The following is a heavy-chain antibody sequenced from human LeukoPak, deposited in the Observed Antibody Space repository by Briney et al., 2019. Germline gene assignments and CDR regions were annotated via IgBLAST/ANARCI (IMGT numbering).Heavy chain of an antibody. Sequence: PGGSLRLSCAGSRFSFSKYAMSWVRQAPGKGLEWVSVINDSGTSKHYADSVKGRFTISRDNSKNTMYLQMSSLRADDTAIYYCASLPDVWGQGTTVTVSS. CDR2: INDSGTSK. CDR1: RFSFSKYA. V-gene: IGHV3-23*01. CDR3: ASLPDV. J-gene: IGHJ6*02.